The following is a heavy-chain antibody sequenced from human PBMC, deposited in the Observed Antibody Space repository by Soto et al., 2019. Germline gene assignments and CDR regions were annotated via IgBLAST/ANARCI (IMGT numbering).Heavy chain of an antibody. Sequence: QLQLRESGPGLVKPSETLSLTCSVSGGSISSSTYYWAWIRQPPGKGLECIATIHYGGSTYYNQYLQRRVTLSMDTSKNDLSLHLTSVNASDTAIYYCARFTPDLLHSNLWSGYYLSYFDYWGQGTLVIVSA. D-gene: IGHD3-3*01. V-gene: IGHV4-39*02. CDR1: GGSISSSTYY. CDR3: ARFTPDLLHSNLWSGYYLSYFDY. CDR2: IHYGGST. J-gene: IGHJ4*02.